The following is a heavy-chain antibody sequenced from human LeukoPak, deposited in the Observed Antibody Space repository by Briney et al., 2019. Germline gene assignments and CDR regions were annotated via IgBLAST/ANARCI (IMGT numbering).Heavy chain of an antibody. J-gene: IGHJ6*03. CDR3: AKDPGGGVYYYYMDV. CDR2: IWYDGSNK. Sequence: GGSLRLSCAASGFTFSSYGVHWVRQAPGKGLEWVAVIWYDGSNKYYADSVKGRFTISRDNSKNTLYPQMNSLRAEDTAVYYCAKDPGGGVYYYYMDVWGKGTTVTVSS. D-gene: IGHD3-16*01. V-gene: IGHV3-33*06. CDR1: GFTFSSYG.